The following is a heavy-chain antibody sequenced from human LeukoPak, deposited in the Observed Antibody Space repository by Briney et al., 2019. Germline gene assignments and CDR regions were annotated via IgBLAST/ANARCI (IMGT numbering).Heavy chain of an antibody. D-gene: IGHD3-10*01. CDR1: GGSLSGYY. CDR2: INHSGDT. CDR3: ARPSKGSGSAFDV. J-gene: IGHJ3*01. V-gene: IGHV4-34*01. Sequence: SETLSLTCAVYGGSLSGYYWTLIRQPPGEGLEWIGEINHSGDTNYNPSLKSRVTIVVDTSKNQLSLRLNSVTAADTAVYYCARPSKGSGSAFDVWGQGTMVTVSS.